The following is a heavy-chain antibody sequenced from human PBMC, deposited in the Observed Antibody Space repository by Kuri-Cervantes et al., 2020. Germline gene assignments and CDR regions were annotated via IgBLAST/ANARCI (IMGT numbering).Heavy chain of an antibody. Sequence: SETLSLTCTVSGGSISSSSYYWGWIRQPPGKGLEWIGSIYYSGSTYYNPSLKSRVTISVDTSKNQFSLKLSSVTAADTAVYYCARRPHCSGGTCYSRYFQNWGQGALVTVSS. J-gene: IGHJ1*01. CDR2: IYYSGST. CDR3: ARRPHCSGGTCYSRYFQN. D-gene: IGHD2-15*01. V-gene: IGHV4-39*07. CDR1: GGSISSSSYY.